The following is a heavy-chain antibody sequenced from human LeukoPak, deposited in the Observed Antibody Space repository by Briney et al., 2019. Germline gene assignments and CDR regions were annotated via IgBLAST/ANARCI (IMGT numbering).Heavy chain of an antibody. Sequence: GASVTVSCKASGYTFTSYGISWVRQAPGQGLGWMGWISVYNGSTSYAQQLQGRVTMTTDTSTSTAYMKLRSLRSDDTAVYYCARRYCSSGSCLNWFDPWGQGTLVTVSS. CDR3: ARRYCSSGSCLNWFDP. V-gene: IGHV1-18*01. CDR2: ISVYNGST. D-gene: IGHD2-15*01. J-gene: IGHJ5*02. CDR1: GYTFTSYG.